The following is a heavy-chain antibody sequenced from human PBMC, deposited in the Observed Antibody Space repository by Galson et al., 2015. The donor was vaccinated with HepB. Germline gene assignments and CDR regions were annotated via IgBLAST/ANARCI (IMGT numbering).Heavy chain of an antibody. V-gene: IGHV3-66*02. J-gene: IGHJ6*02. Sequence: SLRLSCAASGFTVSSNYMSWVRQAPGKGLEWVSVIYSGGSTYYADSVKGRFTISRDNSKNTLYLQMNSLRAEDTAVYYCARGGNVVVVAAYMDVWGQGTTVTVSS. CDR1: GFTVSSNY. D-gene: IGHD2-15*01. CDR2: IYSGGST. CDR3: ARGGNVVVVAAYMDV.